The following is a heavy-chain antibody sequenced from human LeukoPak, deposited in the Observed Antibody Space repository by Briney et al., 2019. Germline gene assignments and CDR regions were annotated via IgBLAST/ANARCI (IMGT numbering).Heavy chain of an antibody. CDR1: GGTFSSYA. J-gene: IGHJ4*02. CDR3: ARERGSTGYYKPYYFDY. CDR2: IIPIFGTA. Sequence: GASVKVSCKASGGTFSSYAISWVRQAPGQGLEWMGRIIPIFGTANYAQKFQGRVTITTDESTSTAYMELSSLRSEDTAVYYCARERGSTGYYKPYYFDYWGQGTLVTVSS. V-gene: IGHV1-69*05. D-gene: IGHD3-9*01.